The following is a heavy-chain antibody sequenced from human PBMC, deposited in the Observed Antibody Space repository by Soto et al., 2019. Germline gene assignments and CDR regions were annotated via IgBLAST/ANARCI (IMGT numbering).Heavy chain of an antibody. CDR1: GYSFTSYW. Sequence: PGESLKISCKGSGYSFTSYWIGWVRQMPGKGLEWMGIIYPGDSDTRYSPSFQGQVTISADKSISTAYLQWSSLKASDTAMYYCARASVYCISTSCYAGLFDPWGQGTLVTVSS. J-gene: IGHJ5*02. V-gene: IGHV5-51*01. CDR2: IYPGDSDT. CDR3: ARASVYCISTSCYAGLFDP. D-gene: IGHD2-2*01.